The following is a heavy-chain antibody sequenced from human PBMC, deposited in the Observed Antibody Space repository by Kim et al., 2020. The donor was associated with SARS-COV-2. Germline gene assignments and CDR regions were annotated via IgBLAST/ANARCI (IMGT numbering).Heavy chain of an antibody. CDR1: GFTFSSYA. CDR2: ISYDGSNK. CDR3: ARELVEVGATKYYYYYM. D-gene: IGHD1-26*01. V-gene: IGHV3-30-3*01. J-gene: IGHJ6*03. Sequence: GGSLRLSCAASGFTFSSYAMHWVRQAPGKGLEWVAVISYDGSNKYYADSVKGRFTISRDISKNTLYLQMNSLRAEDTAVYYCARELVEVGATKYYYYYM.